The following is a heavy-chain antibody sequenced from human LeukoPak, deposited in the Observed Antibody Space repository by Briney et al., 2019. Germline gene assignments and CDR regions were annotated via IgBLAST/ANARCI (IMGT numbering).Heavy chain of an antibody. J-gene: IGHJ3*02. CDR3: ARDRSGSPGSAFDI. CDR2: IIPILGIA. CDR1: GGTFSSYT. Sequence: ASVKVSSKASGGTFSSYTISWVRQAPGQGLEWMGRIIPILGIANYAQKFQGRVTITADKSTSTAYMELSSLRSEDTAVYYCARDRSGSPGSAFDIWGQGTMVTVSS. D-gene: IGHD1-26*01. V-gene: IGHV1-69*04.